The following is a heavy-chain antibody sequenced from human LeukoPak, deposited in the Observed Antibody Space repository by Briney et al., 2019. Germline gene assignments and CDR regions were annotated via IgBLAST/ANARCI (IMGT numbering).Heavy chain of an antibody. Sequence: SETLSLTCTVSGGPIRSYYWSWMRQPPGKGLEWIGNIHYSESTNFNPSLKSRVAIAVDTSKNQFSLSMRSETAADTAVYYCARVSAAGMEFHYGMDVWAKGPRSSSP. CDR2: IHYSEST. D-gene: IGHD6-13*01. V-gene: IGHV4-59*01. CDR1: GGPIRSYY. J-gene: IGHJ6*02. CDR3: ARVSAAGMEFHYGMDV.